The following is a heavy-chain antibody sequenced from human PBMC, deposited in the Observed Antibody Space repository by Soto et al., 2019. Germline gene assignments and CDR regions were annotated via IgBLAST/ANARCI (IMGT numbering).Heavy chain of an antibody. V-gene: IGHV1-69*13. Sequence: GASVKVSCKASGGTFSSYAISWVRQAPGQGLEWMGGIIPIFGTANYAQKFQGRVTITADESTSTAYMELSSLRSEDTAVYYCASGYCSGGSCYSVGYYYYGMDFWGQGTTVTVSS. CDR2: IIPIFGTA. CDR1: GGTFSSYA. J-gene: IGHJ6*02. CDR3: ASGYCSGGSCYSVGYYYYGMDF. D-gene: IGHD2-15*01.